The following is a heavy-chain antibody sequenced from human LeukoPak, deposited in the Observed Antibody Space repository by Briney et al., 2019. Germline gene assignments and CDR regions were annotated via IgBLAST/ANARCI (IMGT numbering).Heavy chain of an antibody. J-gene: IGHJ6*02. CDR1: GFTVSSNY. V-gene: IGHV3-66*01. CDR2: IYSGGST. Sequence: PGESLRLSCAASGFTVSSNYMSWVRQAPGKGLEWVSVIYSGGSTYYADSVKGRFTISRDNSKNTLYLQMNSLRAEDTAVYYCARDKDGSGSMDVWGQGTTVTVSS. CDR3: ARDKDGSGSMDV. D-gene: IGHD3-10*01.